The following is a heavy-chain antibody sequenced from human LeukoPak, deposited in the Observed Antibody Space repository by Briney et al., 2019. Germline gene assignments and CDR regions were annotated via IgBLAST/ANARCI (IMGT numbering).Heavy chain of an antibody. D-gene: IGHD6-19*01. Sequence: ASVKVSCKASGYTFTRYGISWVRQAPGQGLEWMGWISVYNGNTDYTQKVQGRVTMTTETSTSTAYMELRSLRSDDTAVYYCARDYSRGDPDYWGQGTLVTVSS. CDR2: ISVYNGNT. J-gene: IGHJ4*02. CDR3: ARDYSRGDPDY. CDR1: GYTFTRYG. V-gene: IGHV1-18*01.